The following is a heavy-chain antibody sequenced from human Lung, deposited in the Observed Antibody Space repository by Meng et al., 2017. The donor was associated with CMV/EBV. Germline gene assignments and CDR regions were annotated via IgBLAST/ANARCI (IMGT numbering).Heavy chain of an antibody. CDR1: GYTVTGYY. V-gene: IGHV1-2*02. D-gene: IGHD6-13*01. CDR3: ARRHSATWYSFAY. J-gene: IGHJ4*02. Sequence: KACGYTVTGYYIRWVRQAPGQGLEWMGWINPNSGGTNYAQKFQDKVTMTRDTSISTAYMVLTRLRSDDTAVYYCARRHSATWYSFAYWGQGTLVTVSS. CDR2: INPNSGGT.